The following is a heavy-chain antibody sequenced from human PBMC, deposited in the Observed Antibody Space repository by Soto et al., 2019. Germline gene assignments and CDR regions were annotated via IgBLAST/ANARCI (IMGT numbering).Heavy chain of an antibody. CDR1: GYTFTSYG. D-gene: IGHD6-13*01. J-gene: IGHJ4*02. CDR2: ISAYNGNT. Sequence: ASVKVSCKASGYTFTSYGISWVRQAPGQGLEWLGWISAYNGNTNYAQKLQGRVTMTTDTSTSTAYMELRSLRSDDTAVYYCARSGIAAAGTTVFDYWGQGTLVTVSS. V-gene: IGHV1-18*01. CDR3: ARSGIAAAGTTVFDY.